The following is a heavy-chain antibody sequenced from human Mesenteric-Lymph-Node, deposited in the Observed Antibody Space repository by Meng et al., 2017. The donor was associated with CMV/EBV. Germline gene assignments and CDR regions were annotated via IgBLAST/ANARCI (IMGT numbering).Heavy chain of an antibody. D-gene: IGHD3-10*01. Sequence: SGGSVINGDRCWSWVRQPPGRGLELLGYIFYTGSTYYNPSLKGRVTMSMDRSKNQFSLKLTSVTAADTAVYYCANDYGSGSYRFDYWGQGTLVTVSS. CDR2: IFYTGST. V-gene: IGHV4-30-2*01. CDR3: ANDYGSGSYRFDY. J-gene: IGHJ4*02. CDR1: GGSVINGDRC.